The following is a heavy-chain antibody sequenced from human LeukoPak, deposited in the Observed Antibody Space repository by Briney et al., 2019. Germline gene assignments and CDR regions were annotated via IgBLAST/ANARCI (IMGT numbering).Heavy chain of an antibody. D-gene: IGHD2-2*01. Sequence: GRSLRLSCAASGFTFDDYAMHWVRQAPGKGLEWVSGISWNSDIIGYADSVKGRFTISRDSAKNPLYLQMNSLRPEDTAFYYCAKDIRSIVVPPDAMDVWGQGTTVTVSS. CDR3: AKDIRSIVVPPDAMDV. CDR1: GFTFDDYA. CDR2: ISWNSDII. J-gene: IGHJ6*02. V-gene: IGHV3-9*01.